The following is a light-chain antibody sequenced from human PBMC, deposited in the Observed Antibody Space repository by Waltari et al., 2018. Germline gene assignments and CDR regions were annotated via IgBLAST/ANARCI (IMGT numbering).Light chain of an antibody. CDR2: ETS. CDR3: QQYRRFWT. V-gene: IGKV1-5*03. J-gene: IGKJ1*01. Sequence: DIQMTQSPSTLSAFVGDRVIITCRASQSISSSLAWYQQKPGKAPKLLIYETSTLQNGVPPRFSGSGSGTEFTLTISILQPDDFATYYCQQYRRFWTFGQGTKVKLK. CDR1: QSISSS.